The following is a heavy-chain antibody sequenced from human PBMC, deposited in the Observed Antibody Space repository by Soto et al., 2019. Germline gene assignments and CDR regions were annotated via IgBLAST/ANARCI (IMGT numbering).Heavy chain of an antibody. CDR1: GGSITSSSGYS. V-gene: IGHV4-30-2*01. Sequence: SETLSLTCAVSGGSITSSSGYSWNWIRQPPGEGLEWIGHIYHSGTTYYNPSLKSRVSISMNKSKNQFSLKLSSVTAADAAMYYCARAGGDYELYGMDVWGQGTTVTVS. CDR3: ARAGGDYELYGMDV. D-gene: IGHD4-17*01. CDR2: IYHSGTT. J-gene: IGHJ6*02.